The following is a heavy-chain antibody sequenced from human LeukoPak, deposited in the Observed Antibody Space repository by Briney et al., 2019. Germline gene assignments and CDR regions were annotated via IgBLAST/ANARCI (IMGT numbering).Heavy chain of an antibody. J-gene: IGHJ4*02. CDR2: ISGSGGST. V-gene: IGHV3-23*01. CDR3: AKDQGYYYGSGSDYFDY. Sequence: PGGSLRLSCAASGFTFSSYAMAWVRQAPGKGLEWVSGISGSGGSTYYADSVKGRFTISRDNSKNTLYLQMNSLRVEDTAVYYCAKDQGYYYGSGSDYFDYWGQGTLVTVSS. CDR1: GFTFSSYA. D-gene: IGHD3-10*01.